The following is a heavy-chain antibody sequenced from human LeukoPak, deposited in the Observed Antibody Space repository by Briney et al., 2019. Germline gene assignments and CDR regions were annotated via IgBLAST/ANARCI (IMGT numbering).Heavy chain of an antibody. V-gene: IGHV3-30*02. CDR2: IRYDGSNK. CDR1: GFTFSSYG. J-gene: IGHJ6*03. CDR3: AKDGSIAARRFYYYMDV. D-gene: IGHD6-6*01. Sequence: PGGSLRLSCAASGFTFSSYGMHWVRQAPGKGLEWVAFIRYDGSNKYYADSVKGRFTISRDNSKNTLYLQMNSLRAEDTAVYYCAKDGSIAARRFYYYMDVWGKGTTVTVSS.